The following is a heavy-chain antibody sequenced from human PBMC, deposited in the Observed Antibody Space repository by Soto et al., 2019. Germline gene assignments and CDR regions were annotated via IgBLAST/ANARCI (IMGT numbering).Heavy chain of an antibody. CDR3: ARHHTPQSRVVAAEELDY. Sequence: PSETLSLTCTVSGGSISSYYWSWIRQPPGKGLEWIGYIYYSGSTNYNPSLKSRVTISVDTSKNQFSLKLSSVTAADTAVYYCARHHTPQSRVVAAEELDYWGQGTLVTVSS. V-gene: IGHV4-59*08. D-gene: IGHD2-15*01. J-gene: IGHJ4*02. CDR1: GGSISSYY. CDR2: IYYSGST.